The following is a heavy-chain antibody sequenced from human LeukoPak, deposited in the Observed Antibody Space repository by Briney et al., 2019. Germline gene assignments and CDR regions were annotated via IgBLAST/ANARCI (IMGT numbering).Heavy chain of an antibody. V-gene: IGHV4-59*02. J-gene: IGHJ4*02. Sequence: SETLSLTCTVSGGSVSFYYWSWIRQPPGKGLEWIGYIYYSGSTNYNPSLKSRVTISVDTSKNQFSLKLSSVTAADTAVYYCARLAYIDYSHPLFDYWGQGTLVTVSS. CDR3: ARLAYIDYSHPLFDY. CDR1: GGSVSFYY. D-gene: IGHD3-9*01. CDR2: IYYSGST.